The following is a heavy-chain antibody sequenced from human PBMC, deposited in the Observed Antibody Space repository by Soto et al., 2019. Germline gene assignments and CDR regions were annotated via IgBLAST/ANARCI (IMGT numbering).Heavy chain of an antibody. CDR3: ARDGFFGRSGYFDY. Sequence: PSETLSLTCTVSGGSISSGDYYWNWIRQPPGKGLEWIGYIYYSGSTYYSPSLKSRVTISIDTSKNQFSLTLSSVTAADTAVYYCARDGFFGRSGYFDYWGRGALVTVSS. CDR1: GGSISSGDYY. CDR2: IYYSGST. D-gene: IGHD3-3*01. J-gene: IGHJ4*03. V-gene: IGHV4-30-4*01.